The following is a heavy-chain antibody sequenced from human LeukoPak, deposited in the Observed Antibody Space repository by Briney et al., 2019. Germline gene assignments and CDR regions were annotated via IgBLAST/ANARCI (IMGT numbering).Heavy chain of an antibody. J-gene: IGHJ4*02. CDR2: ISSSSSTI. V-gene: IGHV3-48*04. CDR3: AAAYSSSWNDY. CDR1: GFTFSSYS. Sequence: GGSLRLSCAASGFTFSSYSMNWVRQAPGKGLEWVSYISSSSSTIYYADSVKGRFTISRDNAKNSLYLQMNSLRAEDTAVYYCAAAYSSSWNDYWGQGTLVTVSS. D-gene: IGHD6-13*01.